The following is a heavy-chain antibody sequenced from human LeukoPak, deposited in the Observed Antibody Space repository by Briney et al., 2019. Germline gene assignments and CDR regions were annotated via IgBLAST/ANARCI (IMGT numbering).Heavy chain of an antibody. CDR3: ARDQGGALRLGELSLDY. CDR1: GGSISNYY. CDR2: IYYSGSI. J-gene: IGHJ4*02. D-gene: IGHD3-16*02. V-gene: IGHV4-59*12. Sequence: SETLSLTCTVSGGSISNYYWNWIRQPPGKGLEWIGYIYYSGSINYNPSLKSRVTISVDTSKNQFSLKLSSVTAADTAVYYCARDQGGALRLGELSLDYWGQGTLVTVSS.